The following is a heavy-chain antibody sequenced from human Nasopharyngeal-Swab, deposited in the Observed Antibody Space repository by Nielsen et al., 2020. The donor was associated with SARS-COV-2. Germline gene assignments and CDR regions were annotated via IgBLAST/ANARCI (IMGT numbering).Heavy chain of an antibody. CDR1: GFIFTTYG. J-gene: IGHJ4*02. V-gene: IGHV3-33*05. CDR3: TRDRVFYYDSSGRKEFEY. D-gene: IGHD3-22*01. Sequence: GRSLRLSCAASGFIFTTYGMHWVRQAPGKGLEWVALISYDGSKKYYADSVKGRFTISRDKSKNTLYLQMNNLRAEDTAVYYCTRDRVFYYDSSGRKEFEYWGQGTRVTVSS. CDR2: ISYDGSKK.